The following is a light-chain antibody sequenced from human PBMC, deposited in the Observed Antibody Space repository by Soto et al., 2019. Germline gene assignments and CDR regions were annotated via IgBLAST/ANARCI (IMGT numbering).Light chain of an antibody. Sequence: EVVMTQSPLSLPVTLGQPASISCRSSQSLVNSDGNTYLNWFHQRPGQSPRRLIYKVSNRDSGVPDRFSGSGSGTDFTLRISRVEAEDDGVYYCMQGSHWPRTFGQGTRVEIK. J-gene: IGKJ1*01. V-gene: IGKV2-30*01. CDR3: MQGSHWPRT. CDR1: QSLVNSDGNTY. CDR2: KVS.